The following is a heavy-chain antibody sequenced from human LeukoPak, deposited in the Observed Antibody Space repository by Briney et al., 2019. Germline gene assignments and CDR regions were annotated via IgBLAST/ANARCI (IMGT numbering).Heavy chain of an antibody. V-gene: IGHV4-39*01. CDR2: ISYSENT. CDR3: ARKVSSGWAPFDY. J-gene: IGHJ4*02. D-gene: IGHD6-19*01. CDR1: GDSMSRSSYY. Sequence: AATLSLTCTVSGDSMSRSSYYWGWIRQPPGKTLEWIGGISYSENTYYHPSLKSLLTIAVDTTKNQFSLKLTSVTAADTAVYYCARKVSSGWAPFDYWGQGTLVSASS.